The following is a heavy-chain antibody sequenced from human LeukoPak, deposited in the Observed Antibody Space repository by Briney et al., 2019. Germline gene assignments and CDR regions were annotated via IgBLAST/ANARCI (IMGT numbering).Heavy chain of an antibody. CDR3: ARDYYGSRSSAFGP. V-gene: IGHV1-8*01. J-gene: IGHJ5*02. CDR2: MNPNSGNT. D-gene: IGHD3-10*01. CDR1: GYTFTSHD. Sequence: ASVKVSCKASGYTFTSHDINWVRQATGQGLEWMGWMNPNSGNTGYAQKFQGRVTMTRNTSISTAYMELSSLRSEDTAVYYCARDYYGSRSSAFGPWGQGTLVTVSS.